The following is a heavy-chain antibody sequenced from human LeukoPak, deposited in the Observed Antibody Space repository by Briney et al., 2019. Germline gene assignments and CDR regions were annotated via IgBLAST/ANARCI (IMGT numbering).Heavy chain of an antibody. V-gene: IGHV3-21*06. J-gene: IGHJ6*03. CDR1: GFSFSSYR. D-gene: IGHD3-10*01. CDR3: ARDRAGSGMGYYYYMDV. Sequence: GGSLRLSCAASGFSFSSYRMNWVRQAPGKGLEWVSSVSNSGDYIHYADSVKGRFTISRDNSKNSLYLQMNSLRAEDTAVYYCARDRAGSGMGYYYYMDVWGKGTTVTVSS. CDR2: VSNSGDYI.